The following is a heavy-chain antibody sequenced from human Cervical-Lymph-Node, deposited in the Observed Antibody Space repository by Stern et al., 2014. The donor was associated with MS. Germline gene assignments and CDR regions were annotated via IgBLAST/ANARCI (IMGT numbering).Heavy chain of an antibody. CDR1: GYSFASYW. V-gene: IGHV5-51*01. Sequence: VQLGQSGAEVKKPGESLKISCKGSGYSFASYWIGWVRQMPGKGLGWMGIIYPGDSDNRYNKVFQGQVTMSADKSINPAYLQWSSLKASDTAMYYCTRLDNWNIGSRGQGTLVTVSS. CDR2: IYPGDSDN. CDR3: TRLDNWNIGS. D-gene: IGHD1/OR15-1a*01. J-gene: IGHJ4*02.